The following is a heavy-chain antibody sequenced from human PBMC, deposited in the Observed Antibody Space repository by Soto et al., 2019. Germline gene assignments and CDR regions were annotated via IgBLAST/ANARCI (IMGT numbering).Heavy chain of an antibody. CDR2: IIPIFGTA. V-gene: IGHV1-69*13. Sequence: ASVKVSCKASGGTFSSYAISWVRQAPGQGLEWMGGIIPIFGTANYAQKFQGRVTITADESTSTAYMELSSLRSEDTAVYYCARASHNANPFDYWGQGTLVTVSS. CDR1: GGTFSSYA. CDR3: ARASHNANPFDY. J-gene: IGHJ4*02. D-gene: IGHD2-8*01.